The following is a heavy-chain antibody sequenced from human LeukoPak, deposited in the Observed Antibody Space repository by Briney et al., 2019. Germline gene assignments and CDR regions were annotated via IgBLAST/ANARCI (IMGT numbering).Heavy chain of an antibody. CDR3: ARPRYGSGSLDS. J-gene: IGHJ4*02. CDR1: GESFSGHY. D-gene: IGHD3-10*01. CDR2: INHSGST. Sequence: SETLSLTCAVYGESFSGHYWTWIRRPPGKGLEWIGEINHSGSTTSNPSLNNRVTISVDTSKNQFSLELTSVTAADTALYYCARPRYGSGSLDSWGQGTLVTVSS. V-gene: IGHV4-34*01.